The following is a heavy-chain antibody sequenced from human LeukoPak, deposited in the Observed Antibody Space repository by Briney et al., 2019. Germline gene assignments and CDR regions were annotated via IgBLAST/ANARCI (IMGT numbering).Heavy chain of an antibody. D-gene: IGHD3-10*01. V-gene: IGHV3-53*04. J-gene: IGHJ6*02. CDR2: IYSGGST. CDR3: ARDYAGSMVRGVIRAGMDV. Sequence: PGGSLRLSCAASGFTVSSNYMSWVRQAPGKGLEWVSVIYSGGSTYYADSVKGRFTISRHNSKNTLYLQMNSLRAEDTAVYCCARDYAGSMVRGVIRAGMDVWGQGTTVTVSS. CDR1: GFTVSSNY.